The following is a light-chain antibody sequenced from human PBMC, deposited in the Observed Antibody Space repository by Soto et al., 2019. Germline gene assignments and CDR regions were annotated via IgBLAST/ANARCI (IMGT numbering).Light chain of an antibody. V-gene: IGKV1-27*01. Sequence: DIQMTQTPSSLSASVGDRVIITCRASQGINNYLAWYQQKPGKVPKVLIYAVSTLQSGVPSRFSGSGSGTDFTLTISSLQPEDVATYYCQKYKNAPLTFGGGTKVEIK. CDR3: QKYKNAPLT. J-gene: IGKJ4*01. CDR1: QGINNY. CDR2: AVS.